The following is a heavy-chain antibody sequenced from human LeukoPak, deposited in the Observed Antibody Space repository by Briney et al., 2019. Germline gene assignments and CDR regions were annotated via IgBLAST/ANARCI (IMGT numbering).Heavy chain of an antibody. D-gene: IGHD3-10*01. CDR2: IYYSGST. J-gene: IGHJ6*03. CDR1: GGSISSHY. CDR3: ARVANYYGLGSYYYYYYMDV. Sequence: SETLSLTCTVSGGSISSHYWSWIRQPPGKGLEWIGYIYYSGSTNYNPSLKSRVTISVDTSKNQFSLKLSSVTAADTAVYYCARVANYYGLGSYYYYYYMDVWGNRTTVTV. V-gene: IGHV4-59*11.